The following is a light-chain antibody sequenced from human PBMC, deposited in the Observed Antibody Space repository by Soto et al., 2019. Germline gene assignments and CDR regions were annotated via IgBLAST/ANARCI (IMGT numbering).Light chain of an antibody. V-gene: IGKV1-5*01. J-gene: IGKJ1*01. CDR1: QNLNKW. Sequence: DIQLTQSPSILSASVRDRVTITCRASQNLNKWVAWYQQKVGKAPKLVIFDVSILESGVPARFSGSGSGTEFTLTISSLQPEHFATYYCQQLNGYSWTFGQGTK. CDR3: QQLNGYSWT. CDR2: DVS.